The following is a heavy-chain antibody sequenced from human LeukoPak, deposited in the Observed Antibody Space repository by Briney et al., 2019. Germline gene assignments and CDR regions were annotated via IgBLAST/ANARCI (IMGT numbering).Heavy chain of an antibody. Sequence: SGGSLRLSCAASGFTFSSYAMSWVRQAPGKGLEWVAVIPYDGSNKYYADSVKGRFTISRENSKNRLYLQMNSLRAEDTAVYYCARAEGYGGELDSWGQGTLVTVSS. J-gene: IGHJ4*02. CDR2: IPYDGSNK. CDR1: GFTFSSYA. D-gene: IGHD4-23*01. CDR3: ARAEGYGGELDS. V-gene: IGHV3-30*04.